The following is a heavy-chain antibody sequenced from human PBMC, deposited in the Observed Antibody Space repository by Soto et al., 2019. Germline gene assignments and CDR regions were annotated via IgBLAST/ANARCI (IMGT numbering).Heavy chain of an antibody. CDR1: CGSISLGDYY. V-gene: IGHV4-30-4*01. J-gene: IGHJ4*02. CDR3: ARGSGSYYDSSGYPDY. CDR2: IYYSGST. Sequence: LSLTCTLSCGSISLGDYYWIWIRQPPGKGLEWIGYIYYSGSTYYNPSLKSRVTISIDTSKNQFSLKLSSVTAADTAVYYCARGSGSYYDSSGYPDYWSQGTMVTVSS. D-gene: IGHD3-22*01.